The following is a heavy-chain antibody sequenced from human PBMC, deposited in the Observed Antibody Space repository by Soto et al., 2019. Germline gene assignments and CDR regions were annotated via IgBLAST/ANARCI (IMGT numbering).Heavy chain of an antibody. Sequence: SVKVSCKASGGTFSSYAISWVRQAPGQGLEWMGGIIPIFGTANYAQKFQGRVTITADESTNTAYLQWSTLKASDTAMYYCARHVADIMVRDGGGFEVWGQGTLVTVSS. D-gene: IGHD3-10*01. CDR3: ARHVADIMVRDGGGFEV. CDR2: IIPIFGTA. V-gene: IGHV1-69*13. J-gene: IGHJ3*01. CDR1: GGTFSSYA.